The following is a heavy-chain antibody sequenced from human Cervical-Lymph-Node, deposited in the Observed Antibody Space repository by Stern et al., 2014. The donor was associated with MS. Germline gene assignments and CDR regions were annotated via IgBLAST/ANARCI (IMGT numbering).Heavy chain of an antibody. CDR1: GGSISSYY. CDR3: AGSGTYYPDY. J-gene: IGHJ4*02. Sequence: VQLVESGPGLVKPSETLSLTCSVSGGSISSYYWNWIRQPPGKGLEWIANVHYSGTTNYNPSLKSRVTILLDTSMNKISLKLTSGTAADPAVYYCAGSGTYYPDYWGQGILVTVSS. D-gene: IGHD3-3*01. V-gene: IGHV4-59*08. CDR2: VHYSGTT.